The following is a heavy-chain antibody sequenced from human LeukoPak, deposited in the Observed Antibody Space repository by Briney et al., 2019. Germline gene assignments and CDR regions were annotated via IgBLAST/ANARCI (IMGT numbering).Heavy chain of an antibody. V-gene: IGHV3-23*01. CDR2: ISGSGGST. Sequence: GGSLRLSCAASGFTFSSYAMSWVRQAPGKGLEWVSAISGSGGSTYYADSVKGRFTISRDNSKNTLYLQMNSLRAEDTAVYYCAKSSFATSYSGLDYWGQGTLVAVSS. CDR3: AKSSFATSYSGLDY. J-gene: IGHJ4*02. CDR1: GFTFSSYA. D-gene: IGHD2/OR15-2a*01.